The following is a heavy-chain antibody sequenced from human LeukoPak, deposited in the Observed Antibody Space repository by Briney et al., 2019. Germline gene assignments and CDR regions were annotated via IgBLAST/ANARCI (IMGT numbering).Heavy chain of an antibody. V-gene: IGHV4-39*01. D-gene: IGHD2-2*03. CDR1: GGSISSSSYY. CDR3: ARLGYCSSTSCYPIDY. CDR2: IYYSGST. Sequence: SETLSLTCTVSGGSISSSSYYWGWIRQPPGKGLEWIGSIYYSGSTYYSPSLKSRVTISVDTSKNQFPLKLSSVTAADTAVYYCARLGYCSSTSCYPIDYWGQGTLVTVSS. J-gene: IGHJ4*02.